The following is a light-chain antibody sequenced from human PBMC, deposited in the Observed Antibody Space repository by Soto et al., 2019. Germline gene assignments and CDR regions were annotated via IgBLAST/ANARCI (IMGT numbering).Light chain of an antibody. CDR2: DVS. J-gene: IGLJ1*01. CDR3: ISYTSSSPYV. V-gene: IGLV2-14*03. Sequence: QSVLAQPASVSGSPGQSITISCTGTSSDVGGYIYVSWYQHHPGKAPKLIIFDVSNRPSGISNRFSGSKSGNTASLTISGRQAEDEADYYCISYTSSSPYVFGTGTKVTVL. CDR1: SSDVGGYIY.